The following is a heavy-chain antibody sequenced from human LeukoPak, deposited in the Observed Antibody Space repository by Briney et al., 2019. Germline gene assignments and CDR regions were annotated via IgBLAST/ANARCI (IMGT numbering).Heavy chain of an antibody. D-gene: IGHD1-14*01. Sequence: PGGSLRLSCAASGFTVRSYSMNWVRQAPGKGLEWVSSISDSDNSMYYANSVKGRFTISRDNTKNSLYLQMNSLRAEDTAVYYCAREAEEAFDIWGQGTMVTVSS. CDR1: GFTVRSYS. V-gene: IGHV3-21*01. CDR3: AREAEEAFDI. J-gene: IGHJ3*02. CDR2: ISDSDNSM.